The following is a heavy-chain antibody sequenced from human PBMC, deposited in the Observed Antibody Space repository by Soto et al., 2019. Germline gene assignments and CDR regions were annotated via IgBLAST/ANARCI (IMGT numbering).Heavy chain of an antibody. CDR3: ARGRGWDDWLDP. Sequence: PSETLSLTCTVSGGSISSSSYYLGWIRQPPGKGLEWIGSIYYSGSTYYNPSIKSRVTISVDTSKNHFSLKLSSVTAADTAVYYCARGRGWDDWLDPWGQGTPVTVSS. CDR2: IYYSGST. D-gene: IGHD1-26*01. V-gene: IGHV4-39*02. CDR1: GGSISSSSYY. J-gene: IGHJ5*02.